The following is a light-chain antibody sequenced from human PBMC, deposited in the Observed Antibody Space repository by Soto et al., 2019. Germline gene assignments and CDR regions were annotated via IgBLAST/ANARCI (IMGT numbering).Light chain of an antibody. CDR3: QQYNNWGLS. CDR1: ENVGTN. Sequence: IVMTQSPATLSVSPGEGDTLSCRASENVGTNLAWYQQKPNQAPRLLMYGSSTRATGIPATFSGSRSGTKFTLTISCLQSEESAVYYCQQYNNWGLSFGGGTKVDIK. J-gene: IGKJ4*01. CDR2: GSS. V-gene: IGKV3D-15*01.